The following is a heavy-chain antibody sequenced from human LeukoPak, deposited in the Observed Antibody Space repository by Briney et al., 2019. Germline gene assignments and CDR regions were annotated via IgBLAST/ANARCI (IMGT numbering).Heavy chain of an antibody. CDR3: ASDSSGWSQLKDY. CDR2: IKRDGSEK. V-gene: IGHV3-7*01. D-gene: IGHD6-19*01. CDR1: GFTFSSYW. J-gene: IGHJ4*02. Sequence: GGSLRLSCAASGFTFSSYWMSWVRQAPGKGLEWVANIKRDGSEKYYVDSVKGRFTISRDNAKNSLYLQMHSLRAEDTALYYCASDSSGWSQLKDYWGQGTLVTVSS.